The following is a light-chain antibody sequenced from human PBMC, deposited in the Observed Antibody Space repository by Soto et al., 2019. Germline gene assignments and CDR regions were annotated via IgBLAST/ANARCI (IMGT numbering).Light chain of an antibody. CDR1: QTLLHSNGYNY. V-gene: IGKV2-28*01. CDR3: MQSLQTPWT. CDR2: LGS. Sequence: DIVMTQSPLSLPVTPGEPASISCRSSQTLLHSNGYNYLDWYLQKPGQSPQLLISLGSDRASGVPDRFSGSGSGPDFTLKISRVEAEDVGVYYCMQSLQTPWTFGQGTNVGIK. J-gene: IGKJ1*01.